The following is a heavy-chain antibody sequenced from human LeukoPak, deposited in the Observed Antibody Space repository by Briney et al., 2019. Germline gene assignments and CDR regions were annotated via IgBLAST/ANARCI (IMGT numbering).Heavy chain of an antibody. Sequence: PSETLSLTCTVSGGSISSYYWSWIRQPRGKGLEWIGYIYYSGSTDYNPSLKSRVTISVDTSKNQFSLKLSSVTAADTAVYYCARDRSEFDYWGQGTLVTVSS. V-gene: IGHV4-59*01. CDR3: ARDRSEFDY. CDR2: IYYSGST. CDR1: GGSISSYY. J-gene: IGHJ4*02.